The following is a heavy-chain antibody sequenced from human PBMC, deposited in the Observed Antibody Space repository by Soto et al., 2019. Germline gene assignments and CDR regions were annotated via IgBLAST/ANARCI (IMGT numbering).Heavy chain of an antibody. Sequence: ASVKVSCKASGYTFTSYGISWVRQAPGQGLEWMGWISAYNGNTSYAQKLQGRVTMTTDTSTSTAYMELRSLRSDDTAVYYCARDGTGGILEWSNYYYYGMDVWGQGTTVTVS. V-gene: IGHV1-18*01. CDR2: ISAYNGNT. CDR3: ARDGTGGILEWSNYYYYGMDV. J-gene: IGHJ6*02. CDR1: GYTFTSYG. D-gene: IGHD3-3*01.